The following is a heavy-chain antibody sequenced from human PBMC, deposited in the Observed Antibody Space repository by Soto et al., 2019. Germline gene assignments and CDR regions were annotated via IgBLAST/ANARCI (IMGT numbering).Heavy chain of an antibody. Sequence: QVQLVQSGAEVKKPGASVKVSCKASGYTFTNYAMHWVRQAPGQRLEWMGWINTGKGNTKYSQKFQGRVTITRDTAASTAYMELSSLRSEDTAMYYSARAGDDCSAANCYVIDYWGQGTLVTVSS. D-gene: IGHD2-2*01. CDR2: INTGKGNT. J-gene: IGHJ4*02. CDR3: ARAGDDCSAANCYVIDY. CDR1: GYTFTNYA. V-gene: IGHV1-3*04.